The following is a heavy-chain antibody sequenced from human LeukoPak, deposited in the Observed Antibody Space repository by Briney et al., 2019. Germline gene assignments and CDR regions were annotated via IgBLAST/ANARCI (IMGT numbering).Heavy chain of an antibody. CDR3: ARMVPAGTHNY. Sequence: SETLSLTCTVSGGSISSYYWSWIRQPAGKGLEWIGHIYASGGNDYNPSLKSRVTMSLDMAKNQFSLRLASVTAADTAVYFCARMVPAGTHNYWGQGLLVTVSS. CDR1: GGSISSYY. CDR2: IYASGGN. V-gene: IGHV4-4*07. J-gene: IGHJ4*02. D-gene: IGHD6-19*01.